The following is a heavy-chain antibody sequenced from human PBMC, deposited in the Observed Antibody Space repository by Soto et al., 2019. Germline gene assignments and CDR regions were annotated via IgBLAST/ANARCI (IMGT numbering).Heavy chain of an antibody. Sequence: EVQLVESGGGLVQPGGSLRLSCAASGFKFSKYWMTWVHQAPGKGLEGVANISPDGSEEYYVDSVKGRFTISRDNARNSLYLQMNSLRGEDTAVYYCTRDLNHDCGPWGQGTQVTVSS. CDR3: TRDLNHDCGP. D-gene: IGHD2-21*01. CDR1: GFKFSKYW. V-gene: IGHV3-7*04. J-gene: IGHJ5*02. CDR2: ISPDGSEE.